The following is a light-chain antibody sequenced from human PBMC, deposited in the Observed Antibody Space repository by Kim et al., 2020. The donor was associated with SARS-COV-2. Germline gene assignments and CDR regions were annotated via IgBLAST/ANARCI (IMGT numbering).Light chain of an antibody. J-gene: IGKJ1*01. CDR3: QQYYAIPWT. CDR1: QSVLHSNNNN. CDR2: WAS. V-gene: IGKV4-1*01. Sequence: DIVMTQSPDSLAVSLGERATITCKSSQSVLHSNNNNLAWYQQKPGQPPKLLIYWASTRESGVPDRISGGGSGRDFTLTISSLQAEDVALYYCQQYYAIPWTFGQGTKVDIK.